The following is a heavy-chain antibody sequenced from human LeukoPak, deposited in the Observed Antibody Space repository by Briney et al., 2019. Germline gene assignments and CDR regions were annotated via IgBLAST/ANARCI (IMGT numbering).Heavy chain of an antibody. D-gene: IGHD6-19*01. V-gene: IGHV3-48*03. CDR3: ARDTPIAVALHFDY. Sequence: GGSLRLSCAASGFTFGSYAMSWVRQAPGKGLEWVSYISSSGSTIYYADSVKGRFTISRDNAKNSLYLQMNSLRAEDTAVYYCARDTPIAVALHFDYWGQGTLVTVSS. CDR2: ISSSGSTI. J-gene: IGHJ4*02. CDR1: GFTFGSYA.